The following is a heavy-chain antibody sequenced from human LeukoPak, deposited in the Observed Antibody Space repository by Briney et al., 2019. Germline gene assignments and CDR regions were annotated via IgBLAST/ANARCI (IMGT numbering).Heavy chain of an antibody. Sequence: GASVKVSCKASGYTFTGYYMHWVRQAPGQGLEWMGWINPNSGGTNYAQKFQGRVTMTRDTSISTAYMELSRLRSDDTAVYYCARDTGYCSSTSCYPKARNNWFDPWGQGTLVTVSS. D-gene: IGHD2-2*01. J-gene: IGHJ5*02. CDR3: ARDTGYCSSTSCYPKARNNWFDP. CDR1: GYTFTGYY. CDR2: INPNSGGT. V-gene: IGHV1-2*02.